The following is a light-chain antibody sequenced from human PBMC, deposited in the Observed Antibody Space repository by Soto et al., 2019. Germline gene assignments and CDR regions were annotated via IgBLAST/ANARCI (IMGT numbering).Light chain of an antibody. CDR1: QSVNTN. J-gene: IGKJ1*01. CDR2: GAS. V-gene: IGKV3-15*01. CDR3: QQYNNWPSWT. Sequence: EIVVTQSPATLSVSPGERATLSCRASQSVNTNFAWYQQKPGQAPRLLIYGASTRATGIPARFSGSGSGTEFTLTISSLQSEDFAVYYCQQYNNWPSWTFGHGTKVEVK.